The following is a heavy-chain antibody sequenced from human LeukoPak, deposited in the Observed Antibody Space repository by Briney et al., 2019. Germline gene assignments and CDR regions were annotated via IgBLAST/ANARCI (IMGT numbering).Heavy chain of an antibody. Sequence: GESLKISCKGSGYSFTNYWIGWVRQMPGKGLEWMGIIYPGDSDTRYSPSFQGQVTISADKSISTAYLQWSSLKASDTAMYYCGRHVVDSSGDYLCFYYMDVWGKGTTVTVSS. V-gene: IGHV5-51*01. J-gene: IGHJ6*03. CDR1: GYSFTNYW. CDR2: IYPGDSDT. CDR3: GRHVVDSSGDYLCFYYMDV. D-gene: IGHD3-22*01.